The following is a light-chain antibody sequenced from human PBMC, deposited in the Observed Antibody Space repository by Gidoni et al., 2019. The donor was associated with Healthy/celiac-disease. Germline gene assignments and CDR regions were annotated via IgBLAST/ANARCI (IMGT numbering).Light chain of an antibody. CDR2: GAS. V-gene: IGKV3-15*01. CDR1: QSVSNN. J-gene: IGKJ1*01. Sequence: IVMTQSPATLSVSPGERATLSCRASQSVSNNLAWYQQKPGQAPRLLIYGASTRATGIPARFSGSGSGTEFTLTISSLQSEDFAVYYCQQYNNWPPWTFXQXTKVEIK. CDR3: QQYNNWPPWT.